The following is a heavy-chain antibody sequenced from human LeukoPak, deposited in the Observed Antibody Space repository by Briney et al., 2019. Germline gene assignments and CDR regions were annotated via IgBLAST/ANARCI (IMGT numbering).Heavy chain of an antibody. J-gene: IGHJ6*03. D-gene: IGHD6-13*01. CDR2: INPSGGST. CDR3: AREGSSWYDYYYYYMDV. V-gene: IGHV1-46*01. Sequence: GASVTVSCKASGYTFTSYDINWVRQAAGQGLEWMGIINPSGGSTSYAQKFQGRVTMTRDMSTSTVYMELSSLRSEDTAVYYCAREGSSWYDYYYYYMDVWGKGTTVTVSS. CDR1: GYTFTSYD.